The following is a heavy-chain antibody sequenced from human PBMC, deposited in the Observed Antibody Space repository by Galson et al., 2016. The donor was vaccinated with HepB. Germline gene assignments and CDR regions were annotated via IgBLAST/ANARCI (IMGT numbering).Heavy chain of an antibody. CDR2: ISYDGSNK. J-gene: IGHJ6*02. Sequence: SLRLSCAASGFTFSSYAMSWVRQAPGKGLEWVAVISYDGSNKYYADSVKGRFTISRDNSKNTLYLQMNSLRAEDTAVYYCAKVRQLAYSYGMDVWGQGTTVTVSS. CDR3: AKVRQLAYSYGMDV. V-gene: IGHV3-30*18. D-gene: IGHD6-6*01. CDR1: GFTFSSYA.